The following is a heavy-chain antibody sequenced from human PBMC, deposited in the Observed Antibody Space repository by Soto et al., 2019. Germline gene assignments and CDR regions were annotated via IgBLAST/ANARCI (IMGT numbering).Heavy chain of an antibody. D-gene: IGHD2-15*01. V-gene: IGHV1-8*01. Sequence: ALVKGSCKASGYTFTNNNINWVRQATGRGLEWMGWMNPNSGNTGYTQKFQGRVSMTRNTSIRTAYMELSSLRSDDTAVYYCARVISGGPSDYWGQGTLVTVSS. CDR1: GYTFTNNN. CDR3: ARVISGGPSDY. J-gene: IGHJ4*02. CDR2: MNPNSGNT.